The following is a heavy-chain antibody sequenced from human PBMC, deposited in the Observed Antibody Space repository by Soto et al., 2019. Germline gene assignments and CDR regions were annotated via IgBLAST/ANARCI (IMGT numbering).Heavy chain of an antibody. D-gene: IGHD2-15*01. Sequence: SETLSLTCSVSGYSVSISDYYWACIRQPPGKGLEWIGSMFYSGLTYYNPSLKSRVTLSVDTSKNQFSVRLNSVTAADTAVYYCAPLSVSLSGPYGIHVWGQGTTVTVSS. CDR2: MFYSGLT. CDR3: APLSVSLSGPYGIHV. V-gene: IGHV4-39*01. CDR1: GYSVSISDYY. J-gene: IGHJ6*02.